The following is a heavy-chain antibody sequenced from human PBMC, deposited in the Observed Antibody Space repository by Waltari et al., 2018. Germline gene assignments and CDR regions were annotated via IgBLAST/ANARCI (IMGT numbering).Heavy chain of an antibody. CDR3: AKDGDYSVPGYDAFDV. J-gene: IGHJ3*01. CDR1: GFSFTNFG. Sequence: QMQLVEFGGGVVQPGGSLRPSCAASGFSFTNFGLPWVRQAPGKGLEWVAFIRYDGINKYYADSLEGRFTVSRDNSKNILYLQLNSLRPDDTALYFCAKDGDYSVPGYDAFDVWGQGTVVTVSA. D-gene: IGHD4-17*01. CDR2: IRYDGINK. V-gene: IGHV3-30*02.